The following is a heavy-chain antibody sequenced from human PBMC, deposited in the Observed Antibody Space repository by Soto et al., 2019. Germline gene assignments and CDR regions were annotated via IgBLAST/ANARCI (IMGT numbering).Heavy chain of an antibody. Sequence: SETLSLTXIVSGGSISSGGYYWSWMAQHPGKGLEWIGYIYSSGSTYYNPSLKSRFTISVDASKNQFSLKLSSVTAADTPVYYCARGTGSTGRFDYWGQGTLVTVSS. D-gene: IGHD4-17*01. CDR3: ARGTGSTGRFDY. CDR1: GGSISSGGYY. V-gene: IGHV4-31*02. J-gene: IGHJ4*02. CDR2: IYSSGST.